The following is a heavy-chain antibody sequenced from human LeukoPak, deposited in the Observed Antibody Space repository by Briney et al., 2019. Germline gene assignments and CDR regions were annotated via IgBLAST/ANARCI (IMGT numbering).Heavy chain of an antibody. J-gene: IGHJ4*02. CDR2: INPNSGGGT. CDR1: GYTFTDCY. Sequence: GASVKVSCKASGYTFTDCYLHWVRQAPGQGLEWMGWINPNSGGGTRYLQKFQGRVTMTRDTSISTAYMELTSLTSDDAAVYYCARDQGGSESRDDFDFWGQGTLVTVSS. D-gene: IGHD3-10*01. CDR3: ARDQGGSESRDDFDF. V-gene: IGHV1-2*02.